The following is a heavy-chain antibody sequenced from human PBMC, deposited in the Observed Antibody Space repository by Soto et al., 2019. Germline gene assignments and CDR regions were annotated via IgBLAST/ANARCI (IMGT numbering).Heavy chain of an antibody. Sequence: SETLSLTCTVSGGSISSGDYYWSWIRQPPGKGLEWIGYIYYSGSTYHNPSLKSRVTISVDTSKNQFSLKLSSVTAADTAVYYCARVRYSSFVLGAFDIWGQGTMVTVSS. CDR2: IYYSGST. CDR3: ARVRYSSFVLGAFDI. CDR1: GGSISSGDYY. J-gene: IGHJ3*02. V-gene: IGHV4-30-4*01. D-gene: IGHD6-13*01.